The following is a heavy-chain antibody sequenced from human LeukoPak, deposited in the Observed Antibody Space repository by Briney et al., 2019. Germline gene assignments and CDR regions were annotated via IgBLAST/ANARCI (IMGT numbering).Heavy chain of an antibody. Sequence: SETLSLTCAVSGGSFRGYYWTWIRQPPGKGLEWIGEINHSGSANYNPSLMSRVTISLDTSKNHFSLNLSSVTAADTAVYYYARGQGTVTTHWGQGTLVTVSS. V-gene: IGHV4-34*01. CDR2: INHSGSA. D-gene: IGHD4-17*01. CDR3: ARGQGTVTTH. J-gene: IGHJ4*02. CDR1: GGSFRGYY.